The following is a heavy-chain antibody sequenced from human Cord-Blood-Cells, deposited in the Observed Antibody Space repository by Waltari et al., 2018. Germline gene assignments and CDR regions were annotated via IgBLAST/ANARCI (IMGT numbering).Heavy chain of an antibody. V-gene: IGHV1-24*01. CDR2: FDPEDGET. D-gene: IGHD3-22*01. CDR3: ATGKVSVVISSPTFDY. CDR1: GYTLTELS. Sequence: QVQLVQSGAEVKKPGASVKVSCKVSGYTLTELSMHWVRQAPGKGLEWMGGFDPEDGETSYAQKFQCRVTMTEDTSTDTAYMELSSLRSEDTAVYYCATGKVSVVISSPTFDYWGQGTLVTVSS. J-gene: IGHJ4*02.